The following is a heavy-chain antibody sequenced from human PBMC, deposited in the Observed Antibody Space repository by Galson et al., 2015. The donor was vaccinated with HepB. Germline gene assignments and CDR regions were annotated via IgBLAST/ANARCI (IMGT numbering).Heavy chain of an antibody. J-gene: IGHJ6*02. CDR2: ISYDGSNT. Sequence: SLRLSCEASGFTFSSYAMHWVRQAPGKGLEWVAVISYDGSNTYYADSVKGRFTITSDTSKTTPYLQMNSLRAEDTAVYYCARDYASSWYFNHYSGMDVWGQGTTVTVSS. CDR3: ARDYASSWYFNHYSGMDV. CDR1: GFTFSSYA. V-gene: IGHV3-30*04. D-gene: IGHD6-13*01.